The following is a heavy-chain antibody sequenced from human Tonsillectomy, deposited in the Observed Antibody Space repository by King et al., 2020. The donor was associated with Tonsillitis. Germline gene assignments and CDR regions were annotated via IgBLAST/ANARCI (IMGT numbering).Heavy chain of an antibody. J-gene: IGHJ3*02. CDR1: GGSFSGYY. V-gene: IGHV4-34*01. Sequence: VQLQQWGAGLLKPSETLSITCAVYGGSFSGYYWSWIRQPPGKGLEWIGEIDHSGSTNYSPSLKSRVTISLDTSKNQVSLKLSSVTAADTAVYYCARLRFEDYVGGDGFDIWGQGTMVTVSS. CDR2: IDHSGST. CDR3: ARLRFEDYVGGDGFDI. D-gene: IGHD4-23*01.